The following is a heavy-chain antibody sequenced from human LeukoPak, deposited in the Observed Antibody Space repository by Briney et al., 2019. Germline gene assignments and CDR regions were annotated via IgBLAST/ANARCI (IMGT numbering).Heavy chain of an antibody. CDR1: GFTFSSHW. V-gene: IGHV3-7*01. Sequence: PGGSLRLSCAASGFTFSSHWMSWVRQAPGKGLEWVANIQQDESEKYYVDSVKGRFTISRDNAKNSLYLQMNSLRAEDTAVYYCARVEDYDILTGFDYWGQGTLVTVSS. CDR2: IQQDESEK. CDR3: ARVEDYDILTGFDY. D-gene: IGHD3-9*01. J-gene: IGHJ4*02.